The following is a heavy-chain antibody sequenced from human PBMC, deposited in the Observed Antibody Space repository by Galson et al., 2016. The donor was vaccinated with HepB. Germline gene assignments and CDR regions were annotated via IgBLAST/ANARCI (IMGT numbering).Heavy chain of an antibody. D-gene: IGHD2-21*01. J-gene: IGHJ6*03. CDR2: IYNSGNT. V-gene: IGHV4-30-2*01. CDR1: GGSFNTGGYS. CDR3: ARNSYAYYMDV. Sequence: TLSLTCAVSGGSFNTGGYSWSWIRQPPGKGLEWIGTIYNSGNTYYNPSLKSRVTISVDRSSDQFSLNLTSVTAADSAVYYCARNSYAYYMDVWGKGTTVTVSS.